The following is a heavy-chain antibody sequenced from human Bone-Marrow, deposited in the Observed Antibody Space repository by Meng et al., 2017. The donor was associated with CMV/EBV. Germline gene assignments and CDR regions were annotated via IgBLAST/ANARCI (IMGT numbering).Heavy chain of an antibody. Sequence: GGSLRLSCAASGFTFSNYWMTWVRQAPGKGLEWVANINQDGSEKYYVDSVKGRFTISRDNAKNSLYLQMNSLRAEDTAVYYCAKDIVVVVAARLHYGMDVWGQGTTVTVSS. J-gene: IGHJ6*02. CDR2: INQDGSEK. CDR1: GFTFSNYW. V-gene: IGHV3-7*01. D-gene: IGHD2-15*01. CDR3: AKDIVVVVAARLHYGMDV.